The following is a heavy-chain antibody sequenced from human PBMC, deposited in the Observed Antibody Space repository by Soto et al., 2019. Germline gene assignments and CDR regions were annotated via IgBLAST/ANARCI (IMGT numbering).Heavy chain of an antibody. Sequence: GGSLRLSCAASGFTFSSYGMHWVRQAPGKGLEWVAVIWYDGSNKYYADSVKGRFTISRDNSKNTLYLQMNSLRAEDTAVYYCARGSGDRLYFDYWGQGTLVTVSS. CDR1: GFTFSSYG. CDR2: IWYDGSNK. CDR3: ARGSGDRLYFDY. D-gene: IGHD7-27*01. J-gene: IGHJ4*02. V-gene: IGHV3-33*01.